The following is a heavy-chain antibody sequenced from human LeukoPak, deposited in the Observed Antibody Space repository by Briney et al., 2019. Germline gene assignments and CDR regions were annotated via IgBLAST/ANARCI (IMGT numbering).Heavy chain of an antibody. CDR2: INPNSGGT. V-gene: IGHV1-2*02. Sequence: GASVKVSCKASGYTFTGYYMHWVLQAPAQGLESMGWINPNSGGTNYAQKFQGRVTMTRDTSISTAYMELSRLRSDDTAVYYCASAEFPYCSGGSCYSFDYWGQGTLVTVSS. D-gene: IGHD2-15*01. CDR1: GYTFTGYY. CDR3: ASAEFPYCSGGSCYSFDY. J-gene: IGHJ4*02.